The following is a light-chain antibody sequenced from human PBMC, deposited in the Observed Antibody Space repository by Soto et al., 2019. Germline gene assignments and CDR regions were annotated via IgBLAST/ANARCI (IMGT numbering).Light chain of an antibody. CDR2: NHD. CDR1: SSNVGSNT. Sequence: QSVLTQPPSASGTPGQRVTISCSGSSSNVGSNTVNWYQQLPGTAPKLLIYNHDQRPSGVPDRFSGSKSGASASLAISGLQSEDEADYYCCSYAGSDCVFGTGTKVTVL. CDR3: CSYAGSDCV. V-gene: IGLV1-44*01. J-gene: IGLJ1*01.